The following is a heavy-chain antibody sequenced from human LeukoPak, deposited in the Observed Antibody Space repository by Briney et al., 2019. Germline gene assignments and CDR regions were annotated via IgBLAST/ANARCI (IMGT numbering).Heavy chain of an antibody. CDR1: GGSFSGYY. CDR2: INHSGST. Sequence: SETLSLTCAVYGGSFSGYYWSWIRQPPGKGLEWIGEINHSGSTNYNPSLKSRVTISVDTSKNQFSLKLSSVTAADTAVYYCARDRTAARPGGQKWFDPWGQGTLVTVSS. CDR3: ARDRTAARPGGQKWFDP. V-gene: IGHV4-34*01. J-gene: IGHJ5*02. D-gene: IGHD6-6*01.